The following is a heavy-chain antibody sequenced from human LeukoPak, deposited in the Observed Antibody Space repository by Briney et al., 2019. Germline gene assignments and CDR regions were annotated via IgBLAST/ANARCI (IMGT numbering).Heavy chain of an antibody. CDR2: ISGSGGST. D-gene: IGHD2-21*02. CDR1: GFTFSSYA. CDR3: AKDRRDAANRYFDY. J-gene: IGHJ4*02. Sequence: GGSLRLSCVASGFTFSSYAMKWVRQAPGKGLEWVSGISGSGGSTYYADSVKGRFSISRDNSKNTVYLQMSSLRAEDTAIYYCAKDRRDAANRYFDYWGQGTLVTVSS. V-gene: IGHV3-23*01.